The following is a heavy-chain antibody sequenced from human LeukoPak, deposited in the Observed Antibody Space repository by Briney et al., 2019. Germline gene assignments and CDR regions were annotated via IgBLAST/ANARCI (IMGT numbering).Heavy chain of an antibody. J-gene: IGHJ4*02. D-gene: IGHD3-10*01. Sequence: GALRLSCAASGFTFSSYGMHWVRQAPGEGLEWVAVISYDGSNKYYADSVKGRFTISRDNSKNTLYLQMNSLRAEDTAVYYCAKDSNSMVRGQFDYWGQGTLVTVSS. CDR2: ISYDGSNK. CDR1: GFTFSSYG. V-gene: IGHV3-30*18. CDR3: AKDSNSMVRGQFDY.